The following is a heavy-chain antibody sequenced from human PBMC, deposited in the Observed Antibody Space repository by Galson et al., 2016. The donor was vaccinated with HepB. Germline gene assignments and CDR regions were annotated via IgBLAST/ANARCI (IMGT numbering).Heavy chain of an antibody. CDR1: NGSLSDNY. CDR3: ARGTLGRYGPQGTFAI. Sequence: SETLSLTCGVYNGSLSDNYWTWIRQPPGRGLEWIAEINHRGSTNYNPSLRSRVTISVDTSQNQPSLKLTSATAADTAVYYCARGTLGRYGPQGTFAIWGQGTLVTVSS. V-gene: IGHV4-34*01. CDR2: INHRGST. J-gene: IGHJ3*02. D-gene: IGHD3-16*01.